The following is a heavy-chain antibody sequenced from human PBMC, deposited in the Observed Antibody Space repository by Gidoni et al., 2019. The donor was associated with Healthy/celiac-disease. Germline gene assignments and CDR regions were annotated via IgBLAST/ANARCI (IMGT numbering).Heavy chain of an antibody. CDR1: GGTFSSYA. Sequence: QVQLVQSGAEVKKPGSSVKVSCTASGGTFSSYAISWVRQAPGQGLEWMGGIIPIFGTANYAQKFQGRVTITADESTSTAYMELSSLRSEDTAVYYCASTYYDSSGYYPDWFDPWGQGTLVTVSS. CDR2: IIPIFGTA. V-gene: IGHV1-69*01. D-gene: IGHD3-22*01. CDR3: ASTYYDSSGYYPDWFDP. J-gene: IGHJ5*02.